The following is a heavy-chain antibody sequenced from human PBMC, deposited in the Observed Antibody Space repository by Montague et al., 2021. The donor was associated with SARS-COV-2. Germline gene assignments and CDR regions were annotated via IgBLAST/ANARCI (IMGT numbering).Heavy chain of an antibody. J-gene: IGHJ5*02. V-gene: IGHV4-39*01. CDR3: VRQPGQWLPREWFWFDP. CDR2: IYYSGST. Sequence: SETLSLTCTVSGGSISSTSYYWGWIRQPPGKGLEWIGSIYYSGSTYHNPSLKSRVTISVDTSKNQFSLKLSSVTAADTAVYYCVRQPGQWLPREWFWFDPWGQGTLVTVSS. CDR1: GGSISSTSYY. D-gene: IGHD6-19*01.